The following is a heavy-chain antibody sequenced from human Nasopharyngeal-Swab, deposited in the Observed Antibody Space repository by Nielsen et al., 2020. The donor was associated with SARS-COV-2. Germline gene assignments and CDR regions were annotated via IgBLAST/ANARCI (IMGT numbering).Heavy chain of an antibody. Sequence: SETLSLTCTVSGGSVSSGSYYWSWIRQPPGKGLEWIGYIYYSGSTNYNPSLKSRVTISVDTSKNQFSLKLSSVTAADTAVYYCAREKYYYDSSGYYRWFDPWGQGTLVTVSS. V-gene: IGHV4-61*01. CDR3: AREKYYYDSSGYYRWFDP. CDR1: GGSVSSGSYY. CDR2: IYYSGST. D-gene: IGHD3-22*01. J-gene: IGHJ5*02.